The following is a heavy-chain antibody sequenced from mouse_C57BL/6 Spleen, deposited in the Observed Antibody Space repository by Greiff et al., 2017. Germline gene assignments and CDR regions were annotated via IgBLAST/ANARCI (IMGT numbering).Heavy chain of an antibody. CDR1: YFAFMASA. Sequence: LQQSGAELVRPGSSVKLSCKDSYFAFMASAMHWVKQRPGHGLEWIGSFTMYSDATEYSENLKGKATLTANTSSSPAYMELSSLTSEDSAIFYYASPITAVEGGCYAMDYWGQGTSVTVSS. V-gene: IGHV1-49*01. D-gene: IGHD1-1*01. J-gene: IGHJ4*01. CDR3: ASPITAVEGGCYAMDY. CDR2: FTMYSDAT.